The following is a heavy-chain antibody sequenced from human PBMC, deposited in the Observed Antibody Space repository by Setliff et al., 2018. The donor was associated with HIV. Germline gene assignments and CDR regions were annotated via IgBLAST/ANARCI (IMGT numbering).Heavy chain of an antibody. D-gene: IGHD3-10*01. Sequence: PSETLSLTCTVSGASFIRSRYYWSWIRQPAGKGLEWIGHVYTTGSTYYNPSLKSRVTISVDTSKNQFSLKLSSVTAADTAVYYCARVGDYGSGGWFDPWGQGTLVTVSS. V-gene: IGHV4-61*09. CDR2: VYTTGST. J-gene: IGHJ5*02. CDR1: GASFIRSRYY. CDR3: ARVGDYGSGGWFDP.